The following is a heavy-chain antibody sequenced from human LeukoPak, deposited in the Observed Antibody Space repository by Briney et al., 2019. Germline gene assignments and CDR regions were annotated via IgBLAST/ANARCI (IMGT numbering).Heavy chain of an antibody. CDR1: GFTVSSNY. CDR3: ARDNPQHIVVLNAGYLDY. J-gene: IGHJ4*02. D-gene: IGHD2-21*01. V-gene: IGHV3-53*05. Sequence: GGSLRLSCAASGFTVSSNYMSWVRQAPGKGLEWVSVIYSGGSTYYADSVKGRFTISRDNSKNTLYLQMNSLRAEDTAVYYCARDNPQHIVVLNAGYLDYWGQGTLVTVSS. CDR2: IYSGGST.